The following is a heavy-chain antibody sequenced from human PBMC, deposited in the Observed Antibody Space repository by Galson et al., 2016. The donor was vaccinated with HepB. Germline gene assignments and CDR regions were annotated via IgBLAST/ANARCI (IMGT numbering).Heavy chain of an antibody. Sequence: SLRLSCAASGFTFSGYAMSWVRQAPGKGLQWISLIHNDGETTYYADSVKGRFTVSRDNSKNTLYLQMNSLRAEDTAVYYCARDPHSLDYWGQGTLVTVSS. J-gene: IGHJ4*02. CDR3: ARDPHSLDY. V-gene: IGHV3-23*01. CDR2: IHNDGETT. CDR1: GFTFSGYA.